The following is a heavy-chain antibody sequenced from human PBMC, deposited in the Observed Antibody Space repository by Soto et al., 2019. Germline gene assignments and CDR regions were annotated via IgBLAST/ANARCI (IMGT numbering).Heavy chain of an antibody. D-gene: IGHD3-22*01. CDR2: ISSSSSYI. Sequence: EVQLVESGGGLVKPGGSLRLSCAASGFTFSSYGMNWVRQAPGKGLEWVSSISSSSSYIYYADSVKGRFTISRDNAKNSLYLQMNSLRAEDTAVYYCARDRYYDSSGYYSNWFDPWGQGTLVTVSS. V-gene: IGHV3-21*01. CDR3: ARDRYYDSSGYYSNWFDP. J-gene: IGHJ5*02. CDR1: GFTFSSYG.